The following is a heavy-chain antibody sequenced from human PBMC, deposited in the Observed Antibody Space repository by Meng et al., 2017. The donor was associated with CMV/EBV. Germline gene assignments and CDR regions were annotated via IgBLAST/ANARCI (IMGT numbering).Heavy chain of an antibody. J-gene: IGHJ5*02. CDR1: GFSLSTSGVG. CDR2: IYWDDDK. V-gene: IGHV2-5*02. D-gene: IGHD6-13*01. CDR3: AHKGRRMAAAGINWFDP. Sequence: QITLNESVPPPVKPTQTLTLTCTFSGFSLSTSGVGVGWIRQPPGKALEWLALIYWDDDKRYSPSLKSRLTITKDTSKNQVVLTMTNMDPVDTATYYCAHKGRRMAAAGINWFDPWGQGTLVTVSS.